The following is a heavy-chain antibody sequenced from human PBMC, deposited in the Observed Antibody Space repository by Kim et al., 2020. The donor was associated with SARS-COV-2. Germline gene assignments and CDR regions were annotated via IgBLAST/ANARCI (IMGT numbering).Heavy chain of an antibody. J-gene: IGHJ3*02. CDR2: ISGSGGST. D-gene: IGHD3-22*01. V-gene: IGHV3-23*01. Sequence: GGSLRLSCAASGFTFSSYAMSWVRQAPGKGLEWVSAISGSGGSTYYADSVKGRFTISRDNSKNTLYLQMNSLRAEDTAVYYCAKSRTNPAYYYDSSGFDAFDIWGQGTMVTVSS. CDR3: AKSRTNPAYYYDSSGFDAFDI. CDR1: GFTFSSYA.